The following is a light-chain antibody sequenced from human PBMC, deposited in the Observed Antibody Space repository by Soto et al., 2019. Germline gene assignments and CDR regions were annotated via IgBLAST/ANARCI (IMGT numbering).Light chain of an antibody. Sequence: QSVLTQPPSVSEAPRQMVTISCSGTSSNIGNNAVNWYQQLPGKAPKLLIYYDDLLPSAVSDRFFGSKSGTAASLAIRGLQSEDEADYYCAAWDDSLNGYVFGTGTKLTVL. CDR3: AAWDDSLNGYV. V-gene: IGLV1-36*01. CDR2: YDD. J-gene: IGLJ1*01. CDR1: SSNIGNNA.